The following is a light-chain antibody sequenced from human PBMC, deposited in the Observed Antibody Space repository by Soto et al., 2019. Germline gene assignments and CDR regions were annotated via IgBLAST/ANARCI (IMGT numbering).Light chain of an antibody. V-gene: IGKV1-33*01. CDR3: HQNFNYPRT. J-gene: IGKJ1*01. CDR2: DAS. CDR1: QDISTF. Sequence: DIQLTQSPSSLSASVGDRVTITCQASQDISTFLNWYQQKPGKAPNLLIYDASELQTGVPSRFSGSGSGTDFTLTITALQSEDSATYYCHQNFNYPRTFGQGTKVEI.